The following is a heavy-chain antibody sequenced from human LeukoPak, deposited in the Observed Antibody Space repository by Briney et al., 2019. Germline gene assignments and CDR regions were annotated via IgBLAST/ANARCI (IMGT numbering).Heavy chain of an antibody. CDR3: ARGLSLREQLARWDY. Sequence: GASVKVSCKASGYTFTSYYMHWVRQAPGQGLEWMGIINPSGGSTSYAQKFQGRVTMTRDMSTSTVYMELSSLRSEDTAVYYCARGLSLREQLARWDYWGQGTLVTVSS. CDR2: INPSGGST. J-gene: IGHJ4*02. D-gene: IGHD6-6*01. CDR1: GYTFTSYY. V-gene: IGHV1-46*01.